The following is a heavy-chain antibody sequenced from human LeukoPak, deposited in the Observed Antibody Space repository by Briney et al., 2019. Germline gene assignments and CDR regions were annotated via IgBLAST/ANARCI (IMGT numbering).Heavy chain of an antibody. V-gene: IGHV4-61*02. J-gene: IGHJ4*02. CDR3: ARGSFFDY. CDR1: SGFISSDSYY. Sequence: SQTLSLTCTVSSGFISSDSYYWNWIRQPAGKGLEWIGRIYTSGSPKYNPTRKSRVTISVDTSKNQFSLKLSSVTAADTAVYYCARGSFFDYWGQGTLVTVSS. CDR2: IYTSGSP.